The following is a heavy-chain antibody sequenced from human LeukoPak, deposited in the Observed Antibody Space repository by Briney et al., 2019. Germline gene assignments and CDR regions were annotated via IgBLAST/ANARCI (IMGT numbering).Heavy chain of an antibody. CDR1: GFTFSNYW. J-gene: IGHJ4*02. CDR2: IKSDGTGI. CDR3: VRGQTIDY. D-gene: IGHD3-3*01. V-gene: IGHV3-74*01. Sequence: GGSLTLSCTTSGFTFSNYWMYWVRQAPGKGLMWVSRIKSDGTGITYTDSVEGRFTISRDNAKNTLYLQMNSLRDEDSAVYYCVRGQTIDYWGQGTLVTVSS.